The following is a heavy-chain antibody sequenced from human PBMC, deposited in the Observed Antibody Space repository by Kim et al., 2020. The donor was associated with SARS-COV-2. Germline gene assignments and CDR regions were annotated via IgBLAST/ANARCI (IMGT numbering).Heavy chain of an antibody. CDR2: IYYSGST. D-gene: IGHD3-10*01. CDR3: ASSGNGSGVWGFDY. J-gene: IGHJ4*02. V-gene: IGHV4-31*03. Sequence: SETLSLTCTVSGGSISSGGYYWSWIRQHPGKGLEWIGYIYYSGSTYYNPSLKSRVTISVDTSKNQFSLKLSSVTAADTAVYYCASSGNGSGVWGFDYWGQGTLVTVSS. CDR1: GGSISSGGYY.